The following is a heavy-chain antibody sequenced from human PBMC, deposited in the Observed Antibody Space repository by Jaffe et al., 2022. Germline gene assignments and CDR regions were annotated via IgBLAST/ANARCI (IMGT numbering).Heavy chain of an antibody. CDR1: GGSISSYY. V-gene: IGHV4-59*01. Sequence: QVQLQESGPGLVKPSETLSLTCTVSGGSISSYYWSWIRQPPGKGLEWIGYIYYSGSTNYNPSLKSRVTISVDTSKNQFSLKLSSVTAADTAVYYCARGVRREYSGYDHFDYWGQGTLVTVSS. J-gene: IGHJ4*02. CDR2: IYYSGST. D-gene: IGHD5-12*01. CDR3: ARGVRREYSGYDHFDY.